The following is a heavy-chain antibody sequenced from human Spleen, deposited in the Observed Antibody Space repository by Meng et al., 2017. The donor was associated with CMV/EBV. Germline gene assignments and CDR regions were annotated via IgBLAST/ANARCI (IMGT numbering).Heavy chain of an antibody. V-gene: IGHV1-2*02. CDR3: AREGGSLGY. J-gene: IGHJ4*02. CDR1: GYSFTDYY. Sequence: VSCRASGYSFTDYYVHWVRQAPGQGLEWMGWINPNVGSVSFAEEFQGRVTLTRDTSLSTAYMELKSLRSDDTAVYYCAREGGSLGYWGQGTLVTVSS. CDR2: INPNVGSV. D-gene: IGHD3-10*01.